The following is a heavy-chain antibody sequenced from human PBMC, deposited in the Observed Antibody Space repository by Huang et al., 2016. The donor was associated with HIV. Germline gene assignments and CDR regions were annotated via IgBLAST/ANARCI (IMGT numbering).Heavy chain of an antibody. D-gene: IGHD2-8*01. CDR1: GGSFSGYY. Sequence: QVQLQQWGAGLLKPSETLSLTCAVYGGSFSGYYWSWIRQPPGKGLEWIGEINNSGSTNYNPSLKSRVTISVDTSKNQFSLKLSSVTAADTAVYYCARGRWQIMKGVDAFDIWGQGTKVTVSS. CDR2: INNSGST. CDR3: ARGRWQIMKGVDAFDI. V-gene: IGHV4-34*01. J-gene: IGHJ3*02.